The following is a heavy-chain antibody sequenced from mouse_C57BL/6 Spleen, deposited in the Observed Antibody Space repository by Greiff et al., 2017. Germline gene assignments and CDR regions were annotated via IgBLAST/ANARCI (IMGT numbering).Heavy chain of an antibody. CDR1: GYTFTSYT. Sequence: VQLQQSGAELARPGASEKMSCKASGYTFTSYTMHWVKQRPGQGLEWIGYINPSSGYTKYNQKFKDKATLTADKSSSTAYMQLSSLTSEDSAVYYCARWELGLFAYWGQGTLVTVSA. CDR3: ARWELGLFAY. J-gene: IGHJ3*01. D-gene: IGHD4-1*01. V-gene: IGHV1-4*01. CDR2: INPSSGYT.